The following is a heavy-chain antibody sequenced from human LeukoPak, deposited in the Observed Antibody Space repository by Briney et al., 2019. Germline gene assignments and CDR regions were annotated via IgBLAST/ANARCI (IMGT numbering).Heavy chain of an antibody. Sequence: PGRSLRLSCAASGFTFSSHGMHWVRQAPGKGLEWVAVIRNDGSHKYYGDSVKGRFTISRDNSKDTLYLQINSLRPEDTAVYYCARVHGPGGAFDIWGQGTTVTVSS. J-gene: IGHJ3*02. CDR1: GFTFSSHG. D-gene: IGHD3-16*01. CDR2: IRNDGSHK. V-gene: IGHV3-30*03. CDR3: ARVHGPGGAFDI.